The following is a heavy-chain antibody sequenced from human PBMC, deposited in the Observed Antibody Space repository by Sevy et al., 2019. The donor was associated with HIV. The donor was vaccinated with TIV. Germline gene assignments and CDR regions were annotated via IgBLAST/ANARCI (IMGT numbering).Heavy chain of an antibody. V-gene: IGHV3-53*01. CDR3: ARDHYDSLWGSYWYYFDY. D-gene: IGHD3-16*01. J-gene: IGHJ4*02. CDR1: GFAVSSNY. CDR2: IYAGGST. Sequence: LSLTCAASGFAVSSNYMSWVRQAPGKGLEWVSVIYAGGSTYYADSVKGRFTISRDNSKNTVYLQKNSLRAEDTAVYYCARDHYDSLWGSYWYYFDYWAQGTLVTVSS.